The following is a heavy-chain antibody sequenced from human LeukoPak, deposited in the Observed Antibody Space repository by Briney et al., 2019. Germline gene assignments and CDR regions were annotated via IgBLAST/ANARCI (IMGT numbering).Heavy chain of an antibody. CDR2: IKSKTDGGTT. Sequence: GGSLRLSCAASGFTFSNAWMSWVRQAPGKGLEWVGRIKSKTDGGTTDYAAPVKGRFTISRDDSKNTPYLQMNSLKTEDTAVYYCTTVGLLEWFFRGQNNDYWGQGTLVTVSS. CDR1: GFTFSNAW. J-gene: IGHJ4*02. D-gene: IGHD3-3*01. CDR3: TTVGLLEWFFRGQNNDY. V-gene: IGHV3-15*01.